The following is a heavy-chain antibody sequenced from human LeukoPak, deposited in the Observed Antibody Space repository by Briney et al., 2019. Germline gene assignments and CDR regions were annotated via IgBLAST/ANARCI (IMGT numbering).Heavy chain of an antibody. CDR1: GFTVSSNY. J-gene: IGHJ4*02. D-gene: IGHD6-13*01. V-gene: IGHV3-66*01. Sequence: GGSLRLSCAASGFTVSSNYMSWVRQAPGKGLEWVSVIYSGGSTYYADSVKGRFTISRDNSKNTLYLQMNSLRAEDTAVYYCARDSPGYSSSWYNTHWGQGTLVTVSS. CDR2: IYSGGST. CDR3: ARDSPGYSSSWYNTH.